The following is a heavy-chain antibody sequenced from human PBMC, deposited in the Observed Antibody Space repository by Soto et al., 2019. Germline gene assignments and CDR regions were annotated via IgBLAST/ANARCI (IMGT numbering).Heavy chain of an antibody. CDR1: EFSFSRYA. CDR3: VKQMTTWTDSFFDF. J-gene: IGHJ4*02. CDR2: LGPDGRNT. Sequence: GSLSLSCVASEFSFSRYAMTWVRQAAGKGLQWVAGLGPDGRNTFYGESVRGRFTISRDNSRNTLYLQMSSLRAEDTAVYFCVKQMTTWTDSFFDFWGQGIQVTVSS. D-gene: IGHD4-17*01. V-gene: IGHV3-23*01.